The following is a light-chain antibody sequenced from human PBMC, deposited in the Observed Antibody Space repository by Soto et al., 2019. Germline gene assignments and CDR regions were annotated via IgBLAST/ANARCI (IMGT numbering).Light chain of an antibody. J-gene: IGKJ1*01. CDR2: KAS. V-gene: IGKV1-5*03. Sequence: IQMTQSPSTLSASVGDRVTITCRASQSSSIWLAWYQQKPGKAPKLLIYKASSLESKVPSRFSGSGSGTEFTPTINSLQPDDSATYSCQQYNSSSTFGQGTKVEIK. CDR1: QSSSIW. CDR3: QQYNSSST.